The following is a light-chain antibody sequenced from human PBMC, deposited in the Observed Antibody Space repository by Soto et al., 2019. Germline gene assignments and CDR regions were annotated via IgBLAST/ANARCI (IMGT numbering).Light chain of an antibody. CDR1: QGVASY. Sequence: DIQLTQSPSFLSASVGDRVTITCRASQGVASYLAWYQQKPGKAPKLLIYAASTLQSGVPSRFSGSGSGTEFTVTITSLQPEDFATYYCQQRKSYPITFGQGTRLEIK. J-gene: IGKJ5*01. V-gene: IGKV1-9*01. CDR3: QQRKSYPIT. CDR2: AAS.